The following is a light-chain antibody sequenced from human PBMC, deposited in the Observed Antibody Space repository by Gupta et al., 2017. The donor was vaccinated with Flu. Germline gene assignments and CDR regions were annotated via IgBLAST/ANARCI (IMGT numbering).Light chain of an antibody. J-gene: IGKJ2*02. CDR3: QHYDYYPCT. V-gene: IGKV1-5*03. CDR1: QNINTW. Sequence: PSTLSVSLGDRVTISCRASQNINTWLAWFQQKPGRAPKLLISKASILEDGVPTRFAGSGSGTXFSLTIXNIQADDFASYYCQHYDYYPCTFGXGTKLEIK. CDR2: KAS.